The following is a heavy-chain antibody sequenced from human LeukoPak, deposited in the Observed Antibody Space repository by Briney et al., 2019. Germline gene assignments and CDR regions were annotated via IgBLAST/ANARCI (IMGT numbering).Heavy chain of an antibody. CDR1: GFTFSSYG. D-gene: IGHD5-18*01. J-gene: IGHJ4*02. CDR3: AKDREGDTAMVSYFDY. V-gene: IGHV3-30*18. CDR2: ISYDGSNK. Sequence: PGRSLRLSCAASGFTFSSYGMHWVRQAPGKGLEWVAVISYDGSNKYYADSVKGRFTISRDNSKNTLYLQMNSLRAEDTAVYYCAKDREGDTAMVSYFDYWGQGTLVTVSS.